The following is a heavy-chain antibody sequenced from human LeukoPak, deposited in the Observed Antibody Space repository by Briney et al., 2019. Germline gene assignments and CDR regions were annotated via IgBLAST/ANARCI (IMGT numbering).Heavy chain of an antibody. Sequence: SETLSLTCAVYGGSFSGYYWSWIRQPPGKGLEWIGEINHSGSTNYNPSLKSRVTISVDTSKNQFSLKLSSVTAADTAVYYCATILTRYCSSTSCERQVDYWGQGTLVTVSS. J-gene: IGHJ4*02. V-gene: IGHV4-34*01. CDR1: GGSFSGYY. CDR3: ATILTRYCSSTSCERQVDY. D-gene: IGHD2-2*01. CDR2: INHSGST.